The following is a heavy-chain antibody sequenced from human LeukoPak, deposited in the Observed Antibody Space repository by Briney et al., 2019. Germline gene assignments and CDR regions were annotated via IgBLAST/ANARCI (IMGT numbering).Heavy chain of an antibody. CDR3: ARDIGPLDY. V-gene: IGHV3-30*02. J-gene: IGHJ4*02. Sequence: GGSLRLSCAASGFTFSNYGMHWVRQAPGKGLEWVSFIRHDNGDKYYADSVKGRFTISRDNSKNTLYLQMNSLRAEDTAMYYCARDIGPLDYWGQGTLVTVSS. CDR1: GFTFSNYG. CDR2: IRHDNGDK.